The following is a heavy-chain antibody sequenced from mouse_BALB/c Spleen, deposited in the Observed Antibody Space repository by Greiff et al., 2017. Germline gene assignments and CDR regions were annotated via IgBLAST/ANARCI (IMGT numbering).Heavy chain of an antibody. CDR3: ARGDYYGSSWYFDV. CDR1: GFAFSSYD. D-gene: IGHD1-1*01. Sequence: EVKLIESGGGLVKPGGSLKLSCAASGFAFSSYDMSWVRQTPEKRLEWVAYISSGGGSTYYPDTVKGRFTISRDNAKNTLYLQMSSLKSEDTAMYYCARGDYYGSSWYFDVWGAGTTVTVSS. J-gene: IGHJ1*01. CDR2: ISSGGGST. V-gene: IGHV5-12-1*01.